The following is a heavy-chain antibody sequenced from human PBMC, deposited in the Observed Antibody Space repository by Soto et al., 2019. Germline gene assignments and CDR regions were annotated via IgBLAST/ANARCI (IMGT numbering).Heavy chain of an antibody. Sequence: ASVRVSCKASGYSFTSFGINWVRQVTGQGLEWMGWMNPNSGHTGYAQKFQGRVTMTRNTSISTAYLELSSLKSEDTAVYYCARAPDYGDLGRWFDPWGQGTLVTVSS. CDR1: GYSFTSFG. D-gene: IGHD4-17*01. CDR3: ARAPDYGDLGRWFDP. CDR2: MNPNSGHT. V-gene: IGHV1-8*01. J-gene: IGHJ5*02.